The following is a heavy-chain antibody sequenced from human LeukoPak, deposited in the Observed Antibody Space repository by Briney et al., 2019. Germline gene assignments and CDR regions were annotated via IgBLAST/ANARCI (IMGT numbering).Heavy chain of an antibody. V-gene: IGHV1-46*01. Sequence: AASVKVSCKASGYTFTSCYIHWVRQAPGQGLEWMGIINPSVGSTSYAQKFQGRVTMTRDTSTSTVYMELSSLRSEDTAVYYCARELTTYGDYTDRAFDIWGQGTMVTVSS. D-gene: IGHD4-17*01. CDR2: INPSVGST. J-gene: IGHJ3*02. CDR3: ARELTTYGDYTDRAFDI. CDR1: GYTFTSCY.